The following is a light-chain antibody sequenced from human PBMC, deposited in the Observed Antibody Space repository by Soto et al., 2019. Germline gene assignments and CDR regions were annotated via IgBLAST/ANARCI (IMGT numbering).Light chain of an antibody. J-gene: IGKJ4*01. CDR1: PSVDTL. V-gene: IGKV3-11*01. CDR3: QQRRDWPIT. CDR2: DAS. Sequence: EIVLTQSPATLSLSPGERATLSCKASPSVDTLLSWYQQKPGQVPRLLIYDASNRATGIPARFSGSGSGTQCTLTISSLEPEDFAVYYCQQRRDWPITFGGGTKVEIK.